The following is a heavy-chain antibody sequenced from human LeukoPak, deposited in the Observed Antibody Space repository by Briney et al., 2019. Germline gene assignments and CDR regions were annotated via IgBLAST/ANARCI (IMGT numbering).Heavy chain of an antibody. Sequence: PSETLSLTCTVSRGSTSSSSYCWGWIRHPPGKGLEWIGCINYSGSTYYNPTLKSRGTIFVDTSKNQFSLKLSSVTAADTAVYYCARVDIVVVPSANFDCWGQGTLVTVSS. V-gene: IGHV4-39*01. D-gene: IGHD2-2*01. J-gene: IGHJ4*02. CDR2: INYSGST. CDR1: RGSTSSSSYC. CDR3: ARVDIVVVPSANFDC.